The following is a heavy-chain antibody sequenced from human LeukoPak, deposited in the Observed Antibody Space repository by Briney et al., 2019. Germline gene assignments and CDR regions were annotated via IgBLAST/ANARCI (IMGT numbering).Heavy chain of an antibody. J-gene: IGHJ1*01. CDR3: AVMHGYYDGSGYWVQ. D-gene: IGHD3-22*01. V-gene: IGHV3-23*01. CDR2: ITPNADRA. Sequence: GGSLRLSCAASGFTFGSYGMSWVRQAPGKGLEWVSFITPNADRASYADSVKGRFTISRDNPRNTLYMQMNSLRDEDTAVYYCAVMHGYYDGSGYWVQWGQGTLVTVSS. CDR1: GFTFGSYG.